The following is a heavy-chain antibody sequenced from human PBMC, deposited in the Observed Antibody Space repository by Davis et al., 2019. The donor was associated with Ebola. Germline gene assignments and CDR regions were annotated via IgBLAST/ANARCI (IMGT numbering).Heavy chain of an antibody. Sequence: MPSETLSLTCTVSGGSISSYYWSWIRQPPGKGLEWIGYIYYSGSTNYNPSLKSRVTISVDTSKNQFSLKLRYVTAADTAVYYCARDRGWFRETRYYYYYGMDVWGQGTTVTVSS. CDR2: IYYSGST. CDR1: GGSISSYY. CDR3: ARDRGWFRETRYYYYYGMDV. J-gene: IGHJ6*02. V-gene: IGHV4-59*01. D-gene: IGHD3-10*01.